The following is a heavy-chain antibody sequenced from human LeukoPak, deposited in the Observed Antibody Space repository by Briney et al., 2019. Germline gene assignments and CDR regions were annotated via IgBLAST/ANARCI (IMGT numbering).Heavy chain of an antibody. D-gene: IGHD4/OR15-4a*01. V-gene: IGHV3-53*01. CDR1: GFTVSSNS. J-gene: IGHJ4*02. CDR2: IYSDNT. Sequence: GGSLRLSCTVSGFTVSSNSMSWVRQAPGKGLEWVSFIYSDNTHYSDAVKGRFTISRDNSKNTLYLQLNSLRAEDTAVYYCARRAGAYSHPYDYWGQGTLVTVSS. CDR3: ARRAGAYSHPYDY.